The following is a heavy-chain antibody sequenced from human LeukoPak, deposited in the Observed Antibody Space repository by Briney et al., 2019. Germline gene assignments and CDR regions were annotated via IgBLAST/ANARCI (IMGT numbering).Heavy chain of an antibody. Sequence: SETLSLTCAVYGGSFSGYYWSWIRQPPGKGLEWIGSFYYSGSTYYNPSLKSRVSISVDTSKNQFSLRLSSVTAADTAVYYCARDRAVAGRHFDYWGQGTLVTVSS. CDR3: ARDRAVAGRHFDY. J-gene: IGHJ4*02. V-gene: IGHV4-34*01. D-gene: IGHD6-19*01. CDR1: GGSFSGYY. CDR2: FYYSGST.